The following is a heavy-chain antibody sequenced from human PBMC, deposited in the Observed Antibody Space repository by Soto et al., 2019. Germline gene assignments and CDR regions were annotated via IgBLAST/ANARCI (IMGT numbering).Heavy chain of an antibody. Sequence: EVQLLESGGGLVQPGGSLRLSCAASGFTFSSYAMSWVRQAPGKGLEWVSAISGSGGSKYYADSVKGRFTISRDNSKNTLYLQMNSLRAEDTAVYYCAKDRGAARPGVTSFDYWGQGTLVTVSS. V-gene: IGHV3-23*01. CDR2: ISGSGGSK. J-gene: IGHJ4*02. CDR3: AKDRGAARPGVTSFDY. D-gene: IGHD6-6*01. CDR1: GFTFSSYA.